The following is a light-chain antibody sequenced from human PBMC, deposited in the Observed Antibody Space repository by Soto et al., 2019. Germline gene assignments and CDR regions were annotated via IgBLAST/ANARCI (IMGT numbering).Light chain of an antibody. CDR3: ETWDSNTHV. CDR1: SGHSSYI. CDR2: LEGSRSY. V-gene: IGLV4-60*02. Sequence: QPVLTQSSSASASLGSSVKLTCTLSSGHSSYIIAWHQQQPGKAPRYLMKLEGSRSYNKGSGVPDRCSGSSSGADRYLTISNLQFEDEDDYYCETWDSNTHVFGGGTKLTVL. J-gene: IGLJ3*02.